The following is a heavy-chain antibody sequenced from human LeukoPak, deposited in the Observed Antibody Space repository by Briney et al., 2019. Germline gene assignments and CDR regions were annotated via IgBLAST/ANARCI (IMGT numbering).Heavy chain of an antibody. Sequence: ASVKVSCKDSGGTFSSYSINWVRQAPRQGLEWMGWINPNSGGTNYAQKFQGRVTMTRDTSISTAYMELSRLRSDDTAVYYCARDLEAYCGGDCYWGRPDTSLYYYYMDVWGKGTTVTVSS. D-gene: IGHD2-21*02. CDR3: ARDLEAYCGGDCYWGRPDTSLYYYYMDV. V-gene: IGHV1-2*02. J-gene: IGHJ6*03. CDR2: INPNSGGT. CDR1: GGTFSSYS.